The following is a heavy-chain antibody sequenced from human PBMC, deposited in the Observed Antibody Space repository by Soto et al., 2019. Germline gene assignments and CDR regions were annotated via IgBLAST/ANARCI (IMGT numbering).Heavy chain of an antibody. J-gene: IGHJ4*02. CDR2: IFSSGST. V-gene: IGHV4-4*07. CDR3: AREGSYSAYNFAHGIQLWSFDF. Sequence: SETLCVTCTVSGGSINTFYWSWVLQPVGKGLEWIRRIFSSGSTSFNPSLESRVAMSVDTSKNHFSLNFSFVTAADMAVYYCAREGSYSAYNFAHGIQLWSFDFWGQGALVTVPS. CDR1: GGSINTFY. D-gene: IGHD5-12*01.